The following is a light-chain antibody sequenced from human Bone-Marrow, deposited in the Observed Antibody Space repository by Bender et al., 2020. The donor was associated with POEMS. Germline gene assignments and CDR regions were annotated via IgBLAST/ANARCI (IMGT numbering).Light chain of an antibody. J-gene: IGLJ3*02. Sequence: QSVLTQPPSASGTPGQRVTISCSGSSTNIGGNAVNWWQQLPGTAPKLLIYGNDQRLSGVPDRLSGSKSGTSASLDISGLQSEDEADYFCSAWDGILNGWVFGGGTELTVL. V-gene: IGLV1-44*01. CDR3: SAWDGILNGWV. CDR1: STNIGGNA. CDR2: GND.